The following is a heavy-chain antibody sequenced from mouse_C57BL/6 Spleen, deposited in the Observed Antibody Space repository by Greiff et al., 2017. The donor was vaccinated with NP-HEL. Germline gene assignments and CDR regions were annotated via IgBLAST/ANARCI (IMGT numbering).Heavy chain of an antibody. V-gene: IGHV5-9-1*02. CDR2: ISSGGDYI. Sequence: EVKLVESGEGLVKPGGSLKLSCAASGFTFSSYAMSWVRQTPEKRLEWVAYISSGGDYIYYADTVKGRFTISRDNARNTLYLQMSSLKSEDTAMYYCTRVNTTVPYYYAMDYWGQGTSVTVSS. J-gene: IGHJ4*01. D-gene: IGHD1-1*01. CDR1: GFTFSSYA. CDR3: TRVNTTVPYYYAMDY.